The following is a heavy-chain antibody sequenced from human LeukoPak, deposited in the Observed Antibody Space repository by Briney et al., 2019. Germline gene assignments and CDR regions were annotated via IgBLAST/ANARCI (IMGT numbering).Heavy chain of an antibody. V-gene: IGHV4-59*08. Sequence: PSETLSLTCSLSSGSISSYYWTWLRQPPGKTLQWIGNVYFNGDTNFNPSLKSRVTISVNTSNNQFSPKLTSVTAADTAVYYCARQFGLMRSYRHLDHWGPGILVTVSA. CDR3: ARQFGLMRSYRHLDH. CDR1: SGSISSYY. CDR2: VYFNGDT. D-gene: IGHD3/OR15-3a*01. J-gene: IGHJ4*02.